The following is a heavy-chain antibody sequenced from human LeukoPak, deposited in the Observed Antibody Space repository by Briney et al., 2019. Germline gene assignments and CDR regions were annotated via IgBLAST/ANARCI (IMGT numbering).Heavy chain of an antibody. V-gene: IGHV1-18*01. Sequence: ASVKVSCKASGYTFTSYGISWVRQAPGQGLEWMGWISAYNGNTNYAQKLQGRVTMTTDTSTSTAYMELRSLRSDDTAVYYCARRTRKSPYCSGGSCYLYHYYGMDVWGQGTTVTVSS. D-gene: IGHD2-15*01. CDR2: ISAYNGNT. J-gene: IGHJ6*02. CDR1: GYTFTSYG. CDR3: ARRTRKSPYCSGGSCYLYHYYGMDV.